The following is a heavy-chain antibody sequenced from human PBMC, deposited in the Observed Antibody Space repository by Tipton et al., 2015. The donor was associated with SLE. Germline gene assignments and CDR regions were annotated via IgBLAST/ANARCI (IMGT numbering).Heavy chain of an antibody. V-gene: IGHV4-59*12. Sequence: TLSLTCTVSGGSISSSYWTWIRQSPGKGLDWIGYIYFGGSTTYSHSLKSRVTISIDTSKNQFALELRSVTVADTAIYYCARTTYYGSADFWGRGTLVTVSS. D-gene: IGHD3-10*01. J-gene: IGHJ4*02. CDR1: GGSISSSY. CDR3: ARTTYYGSADF. CDR2: IYFGGST.